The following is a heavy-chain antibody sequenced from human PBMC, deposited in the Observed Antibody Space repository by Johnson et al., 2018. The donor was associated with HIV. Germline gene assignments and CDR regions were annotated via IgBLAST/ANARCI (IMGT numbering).Heavy chain of an antibody. Sequence: VQLVESGGGLVQPGGSLRLSCAASGFTVSSNYMSWVRQAPGKGLEWVSVIYSGGSTYYADSVKGRFTISRDNSKNTLYLQMNSLRAEDTAVYYCAREPGSSSRLGAFDIWGQGTIVTVSS. CDR3: AREPGSSSRLGAFDI. CDR1: GFTVSSNY. J-gene: IGHJ3*02. V-gene: IGHV3-66*02. CDR2: IYSGGST. D-gene: IGHD6-13*01.